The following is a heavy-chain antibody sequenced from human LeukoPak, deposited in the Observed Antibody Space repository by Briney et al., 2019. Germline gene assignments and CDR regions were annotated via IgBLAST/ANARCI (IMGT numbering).Heavy chain of an antibody. J-gene: IGHJ4*02. Sequence: GGSLRLSCVASGFTFSSYGMHWVRQAPGKGLEWVAVISYDGSDKYYADYVKGRFTISRDNSKNTLYLQMNSLRAEDTAVYYCAGSYGLSSTLDYWGQGTLVTVSS. CDR2: ISYDGSDK. V-gene: IGHV3-30*03. CDR3: AGSYGLSSTLDY. D-gene: IGHD1-26*01. CDR1: GFTFSSYG.